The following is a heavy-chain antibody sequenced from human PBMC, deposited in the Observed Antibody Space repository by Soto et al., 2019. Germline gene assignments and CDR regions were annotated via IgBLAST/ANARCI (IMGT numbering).Heavy chain of an antibody. D-gene: IGHD6-13*01. CDR3: ARDRWDSSSWYGSLGAFDL. CDR1: GYTFTSYA. J-gene: IGHJ3*01. CDR2: INAGNGNT. V-gene: IGHV1-3*01. Sequence: QVPLVQSGAEVKKPGASVKDSCKASGYTFTSYAMHWVRQAPGQRLEWMGWINAGNGNTKYSQKFQDRVTITRDTSASTAYMELSSLRSEDTAVYYCARDRWDSSSWYGSLGAFDLWGQGTMVTVSS.